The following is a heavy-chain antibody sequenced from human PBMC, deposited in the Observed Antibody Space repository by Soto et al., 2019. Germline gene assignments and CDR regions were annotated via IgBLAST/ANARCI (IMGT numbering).Heavy chain of an antibody. V-gene: IGHV1-69*02. CDR1: GGTFSSYT. Sequence: QVQLVQSGAKVKKPGSSVKVSCKASGGTFSSYTISWVRQAPGQGLEWMGRIIPILGIANYAQKFQGRVTITADKSTSTAYMELSSLRSEDTAVYYCARNEGRGDYYYGMDVWGQGTTVTVSS. CDR3: ARNEGRGDYYYGMDV. D-gene: IGHD3-10*01. J-gene: IGHJ6*02. CDR2: IIPILGIA.